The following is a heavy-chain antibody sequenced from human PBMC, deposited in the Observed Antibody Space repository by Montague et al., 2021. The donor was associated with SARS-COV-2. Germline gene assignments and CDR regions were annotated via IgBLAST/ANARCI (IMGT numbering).Heavy chain of an antibody. CDR2: ISYDGSNK. D-gene: IGHD1-26*01. CDR1: GFTFSSYA. Sequence: SLRLSCAASGFTFSSYAMHWVRQAPGKGLEWVAVISYDGSNKYYADSVKGRFTISRDNSKNTLYLQMNSLRAEDTAVYYCARTNSGSYYSSFDYWGQGTLVTVSS. J-gene: IGHJ4*02. V-gene: IGHV3-30*04. CDR3: ARTNSGSYYSSFDY.